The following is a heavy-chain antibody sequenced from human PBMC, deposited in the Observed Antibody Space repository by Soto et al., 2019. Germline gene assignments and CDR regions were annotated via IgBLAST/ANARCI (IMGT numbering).Heavy chain of an antibody. J-gene: IGHJ2*01. Sequence: ESLKISCKGSGYSFTSYWISWVRQMPGKGLEWMGRIDPSDSYTNYSPSFQGHVTISADKSISTAYLQWSSLKASDTAMYYCATTGEENWYFDLWGRGTLVTVSS. CDR2: IDPSDSYT. CDR3: ATTGEENWYFDL. D-gene: IGHD7-27*01. V-gene: IGHV5-10-1*01. CDR1: GYSFTSYW.